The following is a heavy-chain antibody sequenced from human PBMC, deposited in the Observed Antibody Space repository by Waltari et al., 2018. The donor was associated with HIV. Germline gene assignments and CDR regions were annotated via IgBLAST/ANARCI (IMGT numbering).Heavy chain of an antibody. Sequence: EVQLLESGGGLVQPGGTLRLSCAASGFSFSSSAMNWGRQPPGKGLEGVARISGLGSSPHYADAVKGRFGVTRDNSRNTVFLQLTSLKVEDTAVYYCAKASSAFFLPFNYFDSWGQGAQVTVSS. CDR2: ISGLGSSP. D-gene: IGHD6-19*01. J-gene: IGHJ4*02. CDR1: GFSFSSSA. V-gene: IGHV3-23*05. CDR3: AKASSAFFLPFNYFDS.